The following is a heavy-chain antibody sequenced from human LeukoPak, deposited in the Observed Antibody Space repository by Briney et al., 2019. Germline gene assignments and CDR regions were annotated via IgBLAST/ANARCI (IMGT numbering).Heavy chain of an antibody. J-gene: IGHJ4*02. CDR3: AKDGFYDSSGYFEYLN. Sequence: GGSLRLSCAASGFTLSTYAVSWVRQSPGKGPEWVSGISGIGVGGITYYADSVKGRFTISRDNSKNTVYLQMNSLRAEDTAVYYCAKDGFYDSSGYFEYLNWGQGTLVTVSS. V-gene: IGHV3-23*01. CDR1: GFTLSTYA. CDR2: ISGIGVGGIT. D-gene: IGHD3-22*01.